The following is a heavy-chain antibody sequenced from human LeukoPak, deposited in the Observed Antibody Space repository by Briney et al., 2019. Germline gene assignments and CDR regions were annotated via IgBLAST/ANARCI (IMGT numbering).Heavy chain of an antibody. J-gene: IGHJ4*02. CDR2: ISYDGSNK. V-gene: IGHV3-30*04. CDR3: ARGERDFDY. CDR1: GFTFSSYA. Sequence: GRSLRLSCAAYGFTFSSYAMHWVRQAPGTGLEWVAVISYDGSNKYYADSVQGRFTISRENSKNTLYLQRNSLRAEDTAVYYCARGERDFDYWGQGTLVTVSS.